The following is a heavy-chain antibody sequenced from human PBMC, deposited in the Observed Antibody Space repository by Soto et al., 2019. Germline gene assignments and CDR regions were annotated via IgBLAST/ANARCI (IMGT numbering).Heavy chain of an antibody. D-gene: IGHD3-22*01. CDR3: ARWATYYYDSSGYYGRHAFDI. J-gene: IGHJ3*02. V-gene: IGHV5-51*01. CDR1: GYSFTSYW. CDR2: IYPGDSDT. Sequence: GESLKLSCKGSGYSFTSYWIGWVRQMPGKGLEWMGIIYPGDSDTRYSPSFQCQVTISADKSISTAYLQWSSLKASETAMYYGARWATYYYDSSGYYGRHAFDIWGQGTMVTVSS.